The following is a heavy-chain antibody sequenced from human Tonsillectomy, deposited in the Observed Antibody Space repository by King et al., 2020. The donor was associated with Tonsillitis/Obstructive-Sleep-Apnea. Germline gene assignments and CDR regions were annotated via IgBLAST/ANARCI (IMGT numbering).Heavy chain of an antibody. J-gene: IGHJ6*03. Sequence: MQLVQSGGGLVKPGGSLRLSCAASGFTFSDYYMSWIRQAPGKGLEWVSYISSSSSYTNYADSVKGRFTISRDIAKNSLYLQMNSLRAEDTAVYYCARVGRRDKEVYYMDVWGKGTTVTVSS. CDR2: ISSSSSYT. CDR3: ARVGRRDKEVYYMDV. CDR1: GFTFSDYY. D-gene: IGHD3-9*01. V-gene: IGHV3-11*05.